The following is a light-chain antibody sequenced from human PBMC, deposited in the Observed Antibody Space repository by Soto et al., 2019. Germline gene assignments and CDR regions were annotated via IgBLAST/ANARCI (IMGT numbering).Light chain of an antibody. V-gene: IGLV2-23*01. CDR2: EGG. CDR3: CSFALRSTLI. Sequence: QSALTQPPSASGSPGQSVTISCTGTSSDIGGYNYVSWYQQHPGKAPKLIIYEGGKRPSGVSNRFSGSKSGNTASLTISGLQAEDEADYYCCSFALRSTLIFGGGTKLTVL. J-gene: IGLJ2*01. CDR1: SSDIGGYNY.